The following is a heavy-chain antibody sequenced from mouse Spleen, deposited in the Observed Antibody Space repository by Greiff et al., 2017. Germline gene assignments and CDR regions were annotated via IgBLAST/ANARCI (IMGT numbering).Heavy chain of an antibody. J-gene: IGHJ2*01. CDR1: GFTFSSYA. Sequence: EVHLVESGEGLVKPGGSLELSCAASGFTFSSYAMSWVRQTPEKRLEWVAYISSGGDYIYYADTVKGRFTISRDNARNTLYLQMSSLKSEDTAMYYCTRVITTDYFDYWGQGTTLTVSS. V-gene: IGHV5-9-1*02. CDR3: TRVITTDYFDY. CDR2: ISSGGDYI. D-gene: IGHD1-1*01.